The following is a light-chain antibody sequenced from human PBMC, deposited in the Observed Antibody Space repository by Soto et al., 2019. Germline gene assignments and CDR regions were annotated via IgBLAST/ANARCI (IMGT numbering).Light chain of an antibody. V-gene: IGKV3-20*01. J-gene: IGKJ2*01. CDR1: QTVRDGY. CDR2: CAS. CDR3: QQYGVSMFT. Sequence: DIVLTQSPGTLSLSPGERATLSCRASQTVRDGYLAWYQQKPGQAPRLFIYCASARATGIPDRFSGSGSGPDFTLTISGLEPEDFAVYYCQQYGVSMFTFGQGAKLEIK.